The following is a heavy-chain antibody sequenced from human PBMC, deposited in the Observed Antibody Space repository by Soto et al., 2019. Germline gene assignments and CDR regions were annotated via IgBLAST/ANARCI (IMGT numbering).Heavy chain of an antibody. CDR2: INHSGST. CDR1: DGSFSGYY. J-gene: IGHJ3*02. V-gene: IGHV4-34*01. CDR3: ARGRRGYCSGGSCLPPRAFDI. Sequence: QVQLQQWGAGLLKPSETLSLTCAVYDGSFSGYYWSWIRQPPGKGLEWIGEINHSGSTNYNPSLKSRVTISVDTSKNQFSLKLSSVTAADTAVYYCARGRRGYCSGGSCLPPRAFDIWGQGTMVTVSS. D-gene: IGHD2-15*01.